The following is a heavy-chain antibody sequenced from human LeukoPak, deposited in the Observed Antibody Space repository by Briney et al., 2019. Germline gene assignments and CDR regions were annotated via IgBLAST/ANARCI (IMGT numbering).Heavy chain of an antibody. CDR2: INPRGGST. Sequence: GASVKVSCKASGYTFTSYCMHWVRQAPGQGPEWMGIINPRGGSTDYAQKFQDRVTMTSDTSTSTAYMELRSLRSDDTAVYYCARDLKMGYSSGRHSWGTGSSNDYWGQGTLVTVSS. CDR3: ARDLKMGYSSGRHSWGTGSSNDY. D-gene: IGHD6-19*01. V-gene: IGHV1-46*01. CDR1: GYTFTSYC. J-gene: IGHJ4*02.